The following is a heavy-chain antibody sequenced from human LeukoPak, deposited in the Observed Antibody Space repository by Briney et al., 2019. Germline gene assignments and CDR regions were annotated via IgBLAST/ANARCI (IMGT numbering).Heavy chain of an antibody. J-gene: IGHJ4*02. V-gene: IGHV4-38-2*02. Sequence: SETLSLTCTVSGYSISSGYYWGWIRQPPGKGPEWIGSIYHSGSTYYNPSLNSRVTMSVDASKNRFSLRLSSVTAADTAVYYCARDSGYSSSWYFWGQGTLVTVSS. D-gene: IGHD6-13*01. CDR1: GYSISSGYY. CDR2: IYHSGST. CDR3: ARDSGYSSSWYF.